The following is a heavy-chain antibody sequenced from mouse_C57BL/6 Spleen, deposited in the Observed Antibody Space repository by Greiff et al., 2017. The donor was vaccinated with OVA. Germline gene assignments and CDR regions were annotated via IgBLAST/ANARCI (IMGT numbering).Heavy chain of an antibody. CDR3: AKGGSH. CDR1: GYTFPSHW. V-gene: IGHV1-56*01. J-gene: IGHJ3*01. CDR2: IFPRSGST. Sequence: QVQLKQSGPELVRPGASVKISCKAPGYTFPSHWMQWVRQRPGQGLEWIGEIFPRSGSTYYNEKFKGKATLTVDTSSSTAYMQLSSLTSEDSAVYFCAKGGSHWGQGTLVTVSA. D-gene: IGHD1-1*01.